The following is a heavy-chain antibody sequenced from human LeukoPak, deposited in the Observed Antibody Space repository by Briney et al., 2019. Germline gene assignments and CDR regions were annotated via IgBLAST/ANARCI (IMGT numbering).Heavy chain of an antibody. CDR1: GGSISSGGYY. V-gene: IGHV4-31*03. Sequence: PSQTLSLTCTVSGGSISSGGYYWSWIRQHPGKGLEWIGYIYYSGSTYYNPSLKSRVTISVDTSKNQFSLKLSSVTAADTAVYYCARADYYDSSGLRHSIPGRFDPWGQGTLVTVSS. D-gene: IGHD3-22*01. CDR3: ARADYYDSSGLRHSIPGRFDP. J-gene: IGHJ5*02. CDR2: IYYSGST.